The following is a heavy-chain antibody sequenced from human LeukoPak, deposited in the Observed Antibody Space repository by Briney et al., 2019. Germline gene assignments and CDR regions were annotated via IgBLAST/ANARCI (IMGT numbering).Heavy chain of an antibody. D-gene: IGHD5-18*01. CDR2: IIPIFGTA. CDR1: GGTFSSYA. J-gene: IGHJ4*02. CDR3: ASSSLRGYSYGPKVY. V-gene: IGHV1-69*05. Sequence: SVKVSCKASGGTFSSYAISWVRQAPGQGLEWMGGIIPIFGTANYAQKFQGRVTITTDESTSTAYMELSSLRSGDTAVYYCASSSLRGYSYGPKVYWGQGTLVTVSS.